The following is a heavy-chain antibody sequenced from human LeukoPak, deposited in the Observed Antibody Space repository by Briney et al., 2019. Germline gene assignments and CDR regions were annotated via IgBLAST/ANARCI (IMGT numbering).Heavy chain of an antibody. CDR3: ARHVQQLVSHYYYMDV. Sequence: SETLSLTCTVSGGSISSGSYYWGWIRQPPGKGLEWIGSIYYSGSTYYNPSLKSRVTISVDTSKNQFSLKLSSVTAADTAVYYCARHVQQLVSHYYYMDVWGKGTTVTVSS. D-gene: IGHD6-6*01. CDR1: GGSISSGSYY. V-gene: IGHV4-39*01. CDR2: IYYSGST. J-gene: IGHJ6*03.